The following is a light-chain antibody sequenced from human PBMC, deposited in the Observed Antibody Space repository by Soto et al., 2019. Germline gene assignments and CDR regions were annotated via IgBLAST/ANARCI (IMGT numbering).Light chain of an antibody. J-gene: IGKJ2*01. CDR2: WAS. V-gene: IGKV4-1*01. Sequence: DIVMTQSPDSLAVSLGERATINCKYSQSVLYSSNNKNYLAWYQQKPGQPPNLLIYWASTRESGVPDRFSGSGSGTDFPLTISSLHAEDVAVYYCQQYYSTPYTFGQGNKLEIK. CDR1: QSVLYSSNNKNY. CDR3: QQYYSTPYT.